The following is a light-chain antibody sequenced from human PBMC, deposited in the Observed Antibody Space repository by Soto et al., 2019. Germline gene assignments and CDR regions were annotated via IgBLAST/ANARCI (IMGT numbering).Light chain of an antibody. CDR1: QSISTY. J-gene: IGKJ2*01. CDR2: AAS. V-gene: IGKV1-39*01. Sequence: DIQMTPSPSSLSASVGDRVTITCRAGQSISTYLNWYQQKPGKAPNLLIYAASNLQSGVPSRFSGSGSGIHFTLTIDSLQPGDSATDFCQQSYSTPPEYTFGQGTKLEIK. CDR3: QQSYSTPPEYT.